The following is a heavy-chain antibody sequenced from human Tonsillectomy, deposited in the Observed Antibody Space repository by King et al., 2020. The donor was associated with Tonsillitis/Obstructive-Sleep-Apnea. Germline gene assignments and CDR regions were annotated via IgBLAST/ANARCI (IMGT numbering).Heavy chain of an antibody. CDR1: GGSISSNSYY. J-gene: IGHJ4*02. V-gene: IGHV4-39*01. CDR2: IYYSVSI. Sequence: QLQESGPGLVKPSETLSLTCTVSGGSISSNSYYWGWIRQPLGKGLEWLGGIYYSVSIYYNPSLKSRVTISVDTSKNQFSLKLSSVTAADTAVYYCARFNYYGSGSFDYWGQGTLVTVSS. D-gene: IGHD3-10*01. CDR3: ARFNYYGSGSFDY.